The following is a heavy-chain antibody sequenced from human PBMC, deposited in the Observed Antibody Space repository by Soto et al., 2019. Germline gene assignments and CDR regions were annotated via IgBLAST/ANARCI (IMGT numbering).Heavy chain of an antibody. CDR2: ISGSGGST. CDR1: GFTFSSYA. CDR3: AKSSRIQLWFSDY. Sequence: GGSLRLSCAASGFTFSSYAMGWVRQAPGKGLEWVSAISGSGGSTYYADSVKGRFTISRDNSKNTLYLQMNSLRAEDTAVYYCAKSSRIQLWFSDYWGQGTLVTVSS. V-gene: IGHV3-23*01. D-gene: IGHD5-18*01. J-gene: IGHJ4*02.